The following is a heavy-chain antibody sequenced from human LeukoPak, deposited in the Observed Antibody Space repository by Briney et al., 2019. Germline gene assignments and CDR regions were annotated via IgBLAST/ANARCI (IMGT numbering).Heavy chain of an antibody. J-gene: IGHJ4*02. V-gene: IGHV3-48*03. CDR2: MSSTGTTI. CDR3: ARVGRYWDDD. D-gene: IGHD2-15*01. Sequence: GGSLRLSCAASGFTFSSFEMNWVRQAPGKGLAWISYMSSTGTTIYYADSVKGRFTISRDNAKNSLYLDMNSLRAGDMAVFDCARVGRYWDDDWGGGSLVAVAS. CDR1: GFTFSSFE.